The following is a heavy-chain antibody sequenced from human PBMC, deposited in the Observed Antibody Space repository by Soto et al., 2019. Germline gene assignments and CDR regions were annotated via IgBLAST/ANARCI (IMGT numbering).Heavy chain of an antibody. V-gene: IGHV1-3*01. Sequence: ASVKVSCKASGYTFTSYAMHWVRQAPGQRLEWMGWINAGNGNTKYSQKFQGRVTITRDTSASTAYMELSSLRSEDTAVYYCARGRQQPWWFDPWGQGTLVTVSS. CDR1: GYTFTSYA. CDR3: ARGRQQPWWFDP. D-gene: IGHD6-13*01. J-gene: IGHJ5*02. CDR2: INAGNGNT.